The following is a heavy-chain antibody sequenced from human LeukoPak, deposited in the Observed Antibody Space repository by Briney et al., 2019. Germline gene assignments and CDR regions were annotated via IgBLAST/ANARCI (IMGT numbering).Heavy chain of an antibody. CDR3: ARGPDYGFDY. CDR1: GGSISSYY. Sequence: PSETLSLTCTVSGGSISSYYWSWIRQPPGKGLEWIGYIYYSGSTNYNPSLKSRVTISVDRSKNQFSLKLSSVTAADTAVYYCARGPDYGFDYWGQGTLVTVSS. V-gene: IGHV4-59*12. D-gene: IGHD4-17*01. CDR2: IYYSGST. J-gene: IGHJ4*02.